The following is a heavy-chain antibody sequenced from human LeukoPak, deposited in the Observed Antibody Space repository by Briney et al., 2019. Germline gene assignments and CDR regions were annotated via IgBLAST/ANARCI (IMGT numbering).Heavy chain of an antibody. CDR2: IYHSGST. V-gene: IGHV4-30-2*01. Sequence: SQTLSLTCAVSGGSISSGGYSWSWIRQPPGKGLEWIGYIYHSGSTYYNPSLKSRVTISVDRSKNQFSLKLSSVTAADTAVYYCASYGSGSYHDYWGQGTLVTVSS. CDR1: GGSISSGGYS. D-gene: IGHD3-10*01. J-gene: IGHJ4*02. CDR3: ASYGSGSYHDY.